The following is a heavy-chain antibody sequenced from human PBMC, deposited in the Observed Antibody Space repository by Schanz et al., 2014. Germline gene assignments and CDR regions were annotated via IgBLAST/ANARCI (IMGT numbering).Heavy chain of an antibody. D-gene: IGHD3-10*01. CDR1: GFNSDDYA. J-gene: IGHJ6*03. Sequence: EVQVVESGGGLVQPGGSLRLSCTASGFNSDDYAMHWVRQAPGKGLEWVSNIPWNGAAIGYAGSVRGRFTISRDSAKNSLYLQMNSLRPEDTALYYYAKGSRSGSKVMDVWGKGTTVTVSS. V-gene: IGHV3-9*02. CDR3: AKGSRSGSKVMDV. CDR2: IPWNGAAI.